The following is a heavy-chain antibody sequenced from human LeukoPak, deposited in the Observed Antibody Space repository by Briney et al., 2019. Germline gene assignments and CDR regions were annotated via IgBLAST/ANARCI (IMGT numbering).Heavy chain of an antibody. J-gene: IGHJ4*02. CDR1: GFTFSSSG. CDR2: ISYDGSNK. Sequence: GRSLRLSCTASGFTFSSSGVHWVRQAPRKGLQWAAIISYDGSNKYYIDSVKGRFTISRDNSKNTLYLQMNSLRAEDTAVYYCAKGGSGWYVDYWGQGTLVTVSS. V-gene: IGHV3-30*18. D-gene: IGHD6-19*01. CDR3: AKGGSGWYVDY.